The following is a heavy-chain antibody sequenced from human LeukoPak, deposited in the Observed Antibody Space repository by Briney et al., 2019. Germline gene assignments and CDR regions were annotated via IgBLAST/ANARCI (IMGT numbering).Heavy chain of an antibody. D-gene: IGHD3-10*01. Sequence: PGRSLRLSCAASGFTFSSYGMHWVRQAPGKGLEWVAVISYDGSNKYYADSVKGRFTISRDNSKNTLYLQMNSLRAEDTAVYYCAKKKGSRFGELLLDYWGQGTLVTVSS. J-gene: IGHJ4*02. CDR1: GFTFSSYG. V-gene: IGHV3-30*18. CDR3: AKKKGSRFGELLLDY. CDR2: ISYDGSNK.